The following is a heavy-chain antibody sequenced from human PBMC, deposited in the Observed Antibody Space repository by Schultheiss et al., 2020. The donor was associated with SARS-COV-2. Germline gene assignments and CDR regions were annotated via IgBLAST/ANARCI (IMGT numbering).Heavy chain of an antibody. Sequence: SETLSLTCTVSGGSISSGGYYWSWIRQPPGKGLEWIGYIYYSGSTNYNPSLKSRVTISVDTSKNQFSLKLSSVTAADTAVYYCARGGYYDDSSDYYYYYGMDVWGQGTTVTVSS. CDR3: ARGGYYDDSSDYYYYYGMDV. CDR2: IYYSGST. CDR1: GGSISSGGYY. J-gene: IGHJ6*02. V-gene: IGHV4-61*08. D-gene: IGHD3-22*01.